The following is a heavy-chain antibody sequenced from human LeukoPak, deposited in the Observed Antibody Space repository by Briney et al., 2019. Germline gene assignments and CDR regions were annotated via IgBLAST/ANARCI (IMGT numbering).Heavy chain of an antibody. D-gene: IGHD1-26*01. J-gene: IGHJ1*01. CDR2: IIPIFGTA. CDR3: AGDRKPYSGSNLHFQH. Sequence: GASVKVSCKASGGTFSRHAISWVRQAPGQGLEWMGGIIPIFGTANYAQKFQGRVTITTDESTSTAYMELSSLRSEDTAVYYCAGDRKPYSGSNLHFQHWGQGTLVTVSS. V-gene: IGHV1-69*05. CDR1: GGTFSRHA.